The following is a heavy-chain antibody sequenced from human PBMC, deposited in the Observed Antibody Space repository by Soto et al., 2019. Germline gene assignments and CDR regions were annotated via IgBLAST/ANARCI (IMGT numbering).Heavy chain of an antibody. J-gene: IGHJ4*02. CDR1: GFTFTNAW. CDR2: IKSKTDGGTI. CDR3: NTNKSPVGY. D-gene: IGHD1-26*01. Sequence: EVQLVESGGGLVKPGGSLRLSCAASGFTFTNAWMNWVRQAPGKGLEWVGRIKSKTDGGTIDYAAPVKERCTISRDDSSATLYLQTNSMKTDATPLYYCNTNKSPVGYWGQGSLVTVSS. V-gene: IGHV3-15*07.